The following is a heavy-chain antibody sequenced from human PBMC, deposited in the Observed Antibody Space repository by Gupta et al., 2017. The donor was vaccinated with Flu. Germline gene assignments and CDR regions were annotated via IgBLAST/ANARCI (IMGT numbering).Heavy chain of an antibody. CDR2: THNSTNT. CDR3: ARGASVGVETPVRTRPRYFMDV. Sequence: EQLQESRPGLVQPSGTLSLTCTLSGGSIRANNWSSWVRQPPGKGLEWLGETHNSTNTTHNPSLKGRVSMSADASKNDFSLILNSLTAPDTAVYYCARGASVGVETPVRTRPRYFMDVWGKGTMVTVSS. J-gene: IGHJ6*03. CDR1: GGSIRANNW. V-gene: IGHV4-4*02. D-gene: IGHD3-3*01.